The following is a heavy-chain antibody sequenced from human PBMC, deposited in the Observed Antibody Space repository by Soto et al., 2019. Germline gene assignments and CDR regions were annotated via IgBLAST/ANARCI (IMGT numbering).Heavy chain of an antibody. J-gene: IGHJ6*03. CDR2: INHSGST. Sequence: QVQLQQWGAGLLKPSETLSLTCAVYGGSFSGYYWSWIRQRPGKGLEWIGEINHSGSTNYNPSHKSRVTISVDTSKNQFSLQLSSVTAADTAVYYCARGRLELRYYYYYMDVWGKGTTVTVSS. CDR3: ARGRLELRYYYYYMDV. CDR1: GGSFSGYY. D-gene: IGHD1-7*01. V-gene: IGHV4-34*01.